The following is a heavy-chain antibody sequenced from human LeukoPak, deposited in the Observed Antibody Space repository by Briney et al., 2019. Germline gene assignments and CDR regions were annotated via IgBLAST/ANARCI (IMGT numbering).Heavy chain of an antibody. D-gene: IGHD2-15*01. CDR1: GFTFSSYS. CDR3: ARDIVVVVAAETDY. Sequence: GGSLRLSCAASGFTFSSYSMNWVRQASGKGLEWVSSISSSSSYIYYADSVKGRFTISRDNAKNSLYLQMNSLRAEDTAVYYCARDIVVVVAAETDYWGQGTLVTVSS. J-gene: IGHJ4*02. V-gene: IGHV3-21*01. CDR2: ISSSSSYI.